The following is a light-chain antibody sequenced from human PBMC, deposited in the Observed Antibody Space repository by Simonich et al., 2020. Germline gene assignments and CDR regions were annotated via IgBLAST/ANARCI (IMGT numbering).Light chain of an antibody. CDR3: QQYYSTPWT. Sequence: DIVMTQSPDPLAVSLGERATINCKSSQSVLYSSNNKNYLAWYQQKPGQPPKLLIYWASTRESGVPDLFSGSGSGTDFTLTISSLQAEDVAVYYCQQYYSTPWTCGQGTKVEIK. CDR2: WAS. J-gene: IGKJ1*01. V-gene: IGKV4-1*01. CDR1: QSVLYSSNNKNY.